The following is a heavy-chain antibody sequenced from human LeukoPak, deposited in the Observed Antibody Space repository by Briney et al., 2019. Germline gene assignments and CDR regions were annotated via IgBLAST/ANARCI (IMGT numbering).Heavy chain of an antibody. D-gene: IGHD1-26*01. Sequence: GGSLRLSCVASGFTFSSYWMSWVRQAPGKGPEWVANIKQESGEIYYVDSVKGRFTISRDNPKNSLYLQMNSLRAEDTAVYYCARDKIVGPTRFDYWGQGILVTVSS. CDR1: GFTFSSYW. CDR2: IKQESGEI. J-gene: IGHJ4*02. V-gene: IGHV3-7*01. CDR3: ARDKIVGPTRFDY.